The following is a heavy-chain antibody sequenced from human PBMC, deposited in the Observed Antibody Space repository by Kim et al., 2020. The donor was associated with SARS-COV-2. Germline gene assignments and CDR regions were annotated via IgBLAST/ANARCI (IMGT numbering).Heavy chain of an antibody. Sequence: GGSLRLSCGASGFTFSTYWMAWVRQPPGKGLEWVASINQDGSEEYYVDSVKGHFTISRDNVKTSLSLQMNSLRAEDTGVYYCARAPWYASASYTMDVWGQGTTVTVSS. D-gene: IGHD3-10*01. V-gene: IGHV3-7*03. J-gene: IGHJ6*02. CDR1: GFTFSTYW. CDR2: INQDGSEE. CDR3: ARAPWYASASYTMDV.